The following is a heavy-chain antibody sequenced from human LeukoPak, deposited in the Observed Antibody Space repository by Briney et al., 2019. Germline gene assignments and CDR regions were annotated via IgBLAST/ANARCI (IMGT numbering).Heavy chain of an antibody. Sequence: GSLRLSCAASGFTFDDYAMHWVRQAPGKGLEWVSLISGDGGSTYYADSVKGRFTISRDNSKNSLYLQMNSLRTEDTALYYCAKGAAGYGDYAYYYGMDVWGQGTTVTVSS. V-gene: IGHV3-43*02. D-gene: IGHD4-17*01. J-gene: IGHJ6*02. CDR2: ISGDGGST. CDR1: GFTFDDYA. CDR3: AKGAAGYGDYAYYYGMDV.